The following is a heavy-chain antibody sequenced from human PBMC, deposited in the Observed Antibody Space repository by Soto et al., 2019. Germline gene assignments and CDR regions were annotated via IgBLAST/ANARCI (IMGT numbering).Heavy chain of an antibody. CDR1: GYTFTSYA. CDR2: INAGNGNT. V-gene: IGHV1-3*01. Sequence: ASVKVSCKASGYTFTSYAMHWVRQAPGQRLERMGWINAGNGNTKYSQKFQGRVTITRDTSASTAYMELSSLRSEDTAVYYCARDREGHYYDYVWGSYPHDAFDIWGQGTMVTVSS. CDR3: ARDREGHYYDYVWGSYPHDAFDI. J-gene: IGHJ3*02. D-gene: IGHD3-16*02.